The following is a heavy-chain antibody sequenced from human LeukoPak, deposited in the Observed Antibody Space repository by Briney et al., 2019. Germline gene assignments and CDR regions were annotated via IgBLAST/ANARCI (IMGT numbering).Heavy chain of an antibody. CDR2: ISYDGSNK. J-gene: IGHJ4*02. D-gene: IGHD3-22*01. Sequence: GGSLRLSCAASGFTFSSYAMHWVRQAPGKGLEWVAVISYDGSNKYYADSVKGRFTISRDNSKNTLYLQMNSLRAEDTAVYYCARDPVYSSGSDYWGQGTLVTVSS. V-gene: IGHV3-30-3*01. CDR3: ARDPVYSSGSDY. CDR1: GFTFSSYA.